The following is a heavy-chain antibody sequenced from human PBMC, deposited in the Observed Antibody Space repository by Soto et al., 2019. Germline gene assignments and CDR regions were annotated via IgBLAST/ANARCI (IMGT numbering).Heavy chain of an antibody. Sequence: SVKVSCKASGGTFTSSAFNWVRQAPGRGLEWMGGILPIFGSANYGPKFQGRVIITSDKSTSTAYMELTSLRSEDTAVYYCARSLYSFGHYYDSRKVYYTLDVWGQGTTVTVSS. J-gene: IGHJ6*02. CDR3: ARSLYSFGHYYDSRKVYYTLDV. CDR2: ILPIFGSA. CDR1: GGTFTSSA. D-gene: IGHD3-10*01. V-gene: IGHV1-69*06.